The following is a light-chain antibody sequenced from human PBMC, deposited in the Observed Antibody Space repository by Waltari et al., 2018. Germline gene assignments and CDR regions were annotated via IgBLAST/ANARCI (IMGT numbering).Light chain of an antibody. Sequence: DIQMTQSPSSLSASVGDRVTLTCRASENVNNYLNWYQQKPGKAPQRLSYKASTLQSGVPSRFSGSGSGTDYTFTISSLQSEDVATYYCQHGYGTPLTFGGGTKVEIK. J-gene: IGKJ4*01. CDR2: KAS. CDR3: QHGYGTPLT. CDR1: ENVNNY. V-gene: IGKV1-39*01.